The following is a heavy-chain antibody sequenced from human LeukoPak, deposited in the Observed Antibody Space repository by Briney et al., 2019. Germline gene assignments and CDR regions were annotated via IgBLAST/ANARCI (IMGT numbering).Heavy chain of an antibody. J-gene: IGHJ4*02. CDR3: ARGSYSSSWYGVFDD. CDR1: GFIFSSYG. V-gene: IGHV3-33*01. CDR2: IWYDGSNK. D-gene: IGHD6-13*01. Sequence: GRSLRLSCAASGFIFSSYGMHWVRQAPGKGLEWVAVIWYDGSNKYYADSVKGRFTISRDNSKNTLYLQMNSLRGEDTAVYYCARGSYSSSWYGVFDDWGPGTLVTVSS.